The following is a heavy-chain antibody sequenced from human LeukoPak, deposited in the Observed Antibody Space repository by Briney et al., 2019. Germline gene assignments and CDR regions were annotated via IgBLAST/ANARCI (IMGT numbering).Heavy chain of an antibody. J-gene: IGHJ5*02. D-gene: IGHD3-10*01. CDR1: GLTFSTYV. CDR3: AKVREIMFRGPQDL. Sequence: PGRSLRLSCAASGLTFSTYVMHWVRQAPGKGLEWVAVMSYDGNNKYHADSVKGRFTISRDNSQNTLYLQMDSLRPDDTAVYYCAKVREIMFRGPQDLWGQGTLVTVSS. V-gene: IGHV3-30*18. CDR2: MSYDGNNK.